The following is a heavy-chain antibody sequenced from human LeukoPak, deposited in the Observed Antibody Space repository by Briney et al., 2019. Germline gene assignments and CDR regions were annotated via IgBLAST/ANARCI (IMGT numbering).Heavy chain of an antibody. CDR1: GGSFSGYY. CDR2: IYYSGST. Sequence: PSETLSLTCAVYGGSFSGYYWSWIRQPPGKGLEWIGSIYYSGSTYYNPSLKSRVTISVDTSKNQFSLKLSSVTAADTAVCYCARGRITMIVVAHNWFDPWGQGTLVTVSS. CDR3: ARGRITMIVVAHNWFDP. D-gene: IGHD3-22*01. J-gene: IGHJ5*02. V-gene: IGHV4-34*01.